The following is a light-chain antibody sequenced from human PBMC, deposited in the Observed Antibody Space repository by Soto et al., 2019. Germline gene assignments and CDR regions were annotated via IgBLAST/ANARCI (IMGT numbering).Light chain of an antibody. V-gene: IGKV1-33*01. Sequence: DIQMTQFPSSLSASVGDRFTITCQASQDIINYLNWYQQKPGKAPKLLIYAASNLETGVPSRFSGSGSGTDFTFTISSLQPEDIATYFCQQYDNLPPTLGQGTKLEIK. CDR3: QQYDNLPPT. CDR1: QDIINY. J-gene: IGKJ2*01. CDR2: AAS.